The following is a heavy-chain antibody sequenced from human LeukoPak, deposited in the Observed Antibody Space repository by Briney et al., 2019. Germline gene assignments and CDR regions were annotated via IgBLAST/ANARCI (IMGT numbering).Heavy chain of an antibody. CDR3: ARDPDPAIPITIFGVVTRLNWFDP. CDR2: ISAYNGNT. CDR1: GYTFTSYG. D-gene: IGHD3-3*01. V-gene: IGHV1-18*01. Sequence: ASVTVSCKASGYTFTSYGISWVRQAPGQGLEWMGWISAYNGNTNYAQKLQGRVTMTTDTSTSTAYMELRSLRSDDTAVYYCARDPDPAIPITIFGVVTRLNWFDPWGQGTLVTVSS. J-gene: IGHJ5*02.